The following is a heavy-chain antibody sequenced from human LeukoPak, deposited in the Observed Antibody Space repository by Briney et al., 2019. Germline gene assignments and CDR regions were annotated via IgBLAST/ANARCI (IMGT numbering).Heavy chain of an antibody. CDR1: GGSISSGGYY. J-gene: IGHJ4*02. CDR2: IYYSGST. D-gene: IGHD6-13*01. Sequence: PSQTLSLTCTVSGGSISSGGYYWSWIRQHPGKGLEWIGYIYYSGSTYYNLSLKSRVTISVDTSKNQFSLKLSSVTAADTAVYYCARGPPSWYVRYYFDYWGQGTLVTVSS. CDR3: ARGPPSWYVRYYFDY. V-gene: IGHV4-31*03.